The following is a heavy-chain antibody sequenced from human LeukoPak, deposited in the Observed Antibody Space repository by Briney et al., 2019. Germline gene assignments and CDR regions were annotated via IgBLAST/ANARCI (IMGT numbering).Heavy chain of an antibody. V-gene: IGHV3-48*02. Sequence: GGSLRLSCAASGFTFSSYSMNWVRQAPGKGLEWLSYISSTSSTIYYADSVKGRFTISRDNAQNSLYLQMNSLRDEDTAVYYCASSLRTDYWGQGTLVTVSS. CDR2: ISSTSSTI. CDR3: ASSLRTDY. D-gene: IGHD3-10*01. J-gene: IGHJ4*02. CDR1: GFTFSSYS.